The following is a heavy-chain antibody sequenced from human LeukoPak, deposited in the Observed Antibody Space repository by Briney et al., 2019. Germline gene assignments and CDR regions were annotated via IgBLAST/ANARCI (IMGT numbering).Heavy chain of an antibody. D-gene: IGHD6-19*01. CDR1: GVSISRFY. Sequence: SETLSLTCTTSGVSISRFYWSWDRQPPGKGLEWIGNIYNGVPTFFNPSLKSRVTISVDTPKRQFSLQLASVTAADTAVYYCVQTTGWPGFDYWGQGILVTVSS. CDR2: IYNGVPT. V-gene: IGHV4-4*09. J-gene: IGHJ4*02. CDR3: VQTTGWPGFDY.